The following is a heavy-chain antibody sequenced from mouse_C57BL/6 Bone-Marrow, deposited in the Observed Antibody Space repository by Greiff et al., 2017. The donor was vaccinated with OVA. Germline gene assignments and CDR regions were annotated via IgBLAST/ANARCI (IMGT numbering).Heavy chain of an antibody. CDR1: GYAFSSSW. J-gene: IGHJ2*01. Sequence: VQLQQSGPELVKPGASVKISCKASGYAFSSSWMNWVKQRPGKGLEWIGRIYPGDGDTNYNGKFKGTATLTADKSSSTAYMQLSSLTSEDSAVYFCARYDYDHGYFDYWGQGTTLTVSS. CDR2: IYPGDGDT. D-gene: IGHD1-1*02. V-gene: IGHV1-82*01. CDR3: ARYDYDHGYFDY.